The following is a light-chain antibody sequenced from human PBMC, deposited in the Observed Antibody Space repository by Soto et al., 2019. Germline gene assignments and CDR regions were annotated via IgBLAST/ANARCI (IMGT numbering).Light chain of an antibody. V-gene: IGLV2-14*01. CDR2: EVS. J-gene: IGLJ3*02. CDR1: SSDVGGYNY. Sequence: QSALTQPASVSGSPGQSITISCTGTSSDVGGYNYVSWYQQHPGKVPKLMISEVSNRPSGVSNRFSGSKSGNTASLTISGLQAEDEADYYCSSYTRSSTVVFGGGTKLTVL. CDR3: SSYTRSSTVV.